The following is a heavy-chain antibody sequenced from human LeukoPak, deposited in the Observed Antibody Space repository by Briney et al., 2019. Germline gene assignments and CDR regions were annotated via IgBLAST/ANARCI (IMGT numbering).Heavy chain of an antibody. J-gene: IGHJ5*02. CDR3: ASGSEWFDP. CDR1: GGSISSSSYY. Sequence: SETLSLTCTVSGGSISSSSYYWGWIRQPPGKGLEWIGYIYYSGSTNYNPSLKSRVTISVDTSKNQFSLKLSSVTAADTAVYYCASGSEWFDPWGQGTLVTVSS. CDR2: IYYSGST. V-gene: IGHV4-61*05.